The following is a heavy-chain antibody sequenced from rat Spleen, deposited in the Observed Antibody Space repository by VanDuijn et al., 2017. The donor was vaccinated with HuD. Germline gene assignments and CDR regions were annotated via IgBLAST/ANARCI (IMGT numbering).Heavy chain of an antibody. D-gene: IGHD5-1*01. Sequence: QVQLKESGPGLVKPSQTLSLTCTVSGFSLMDHSVNWVRQPPGKGLEWMGRMKYDGHTYFNSALKSRLSISRDTSKSQVFLEMNSLQTEDTAIYYCTREMRTGPFAYWGQGTLVTVSS. CDR3: TREMRTGPFAY. CDR2: MKYDGHT. CDR1: GFSLMDHS. V-gene: IGHV2S30*01. J-gene: IGHJ3*01.